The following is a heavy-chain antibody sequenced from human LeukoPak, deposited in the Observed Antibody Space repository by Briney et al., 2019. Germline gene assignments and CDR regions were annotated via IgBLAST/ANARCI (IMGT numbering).Heavy chain of an antibody. CDR1: GGSFSGYY. D-gene: IGHD3-9*01. V-gene: IGHV4-34*01. CDR3: ARVVQDVTGADH. J-gene: IGHJ4*02. CDR2: INHSGST. Sequence: SETLSLTCAVYGGSFSGYYWSWIRQPPGKGLEWIGEINHSGSTNYNPSLKSRVTISVDTSKNQFSLKLSSVTAADTAVYYCARVVQDVTGADHWGQGTLVIVSS.